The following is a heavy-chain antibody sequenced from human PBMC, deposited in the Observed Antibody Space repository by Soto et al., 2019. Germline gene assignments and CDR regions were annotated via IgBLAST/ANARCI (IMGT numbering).Heavy chain of an antibody. CDR3: ARDVYCSSTSCYTHSLWGMDV. V-gene: IGHV1-18*01. CDR2: ISAYNGNT. Sequence: ASVKVSCKASGYTFTSYGISWVRQAPGQGLEWMGWISAYNGNTNYAQKLQGRVTMTTDTSTSTAFMELRSLRSDDTAVYYCARDVYCSSTSCYTHSLWGMDVWGQGTTVTVSS. J-gene: IGHJ6*02. D-gene: IGHD2-2*02. CDR1: GYTFTSYG.